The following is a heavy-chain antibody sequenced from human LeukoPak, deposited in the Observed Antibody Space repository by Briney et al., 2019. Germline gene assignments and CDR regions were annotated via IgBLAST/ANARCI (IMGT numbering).Heavy chain of an antibody. CDR2: IYHSGST. V-gene: IGHV4-39*01. Sequence: PTETLSLTCTVSGGSMIRTDYYWGWIRQPPGKGLEWIGGIYHSGSTYYNPSLESRVSVSVDTSKSQFSLKLSSVTAADTAVYYCARPTTVRYSSSWYSYFQHWGQGTLVTVSS. CDR3: ARPTTVRYSSSWYSYFQH. CDR1: GGSMIRTDYY. J-gene: IGHJ1*01. D-gene: IGHD6-13*01.